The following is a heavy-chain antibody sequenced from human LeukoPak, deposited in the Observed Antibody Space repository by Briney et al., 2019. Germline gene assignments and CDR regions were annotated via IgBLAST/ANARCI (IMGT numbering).Heavy chain of an antibody. CDR1: GYSFTNYG. D-gene: IGHD3-22*01. V-gene: IGHV1-69*13. J-gene: IGHJ4*02. CDR2: IIPIFGTA. Sequence: GASVKVSCKASGYSFTNYGISWVRQAPGQGLEWMGGIIPIFGTANYAQKFQGRVTITADESTSTAYMELSSLRSEDTAVYYCASSYYDSSGYYYFDYWGQGTLVTVSS. CDR3: ASSYYDSSGYYYFDY.